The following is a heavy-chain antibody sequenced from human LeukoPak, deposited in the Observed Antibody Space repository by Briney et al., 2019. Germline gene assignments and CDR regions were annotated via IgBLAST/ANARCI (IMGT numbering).Heavy chain of an antibody. V-gene: IGHV3-21*01. CDR2: ISGSNSYI. CDR1: GFTLSDYS. CDR3: ARTAIGYSDSSGYYFDY. Sequence: GGSLRLSCAASGFTLSDYSMNWVRQAPGKGLEWVSSISGSNSYIYYANSVKGRFTISRDNAKNSLYLKMNGLRAEDTAVYYCARTAIGYSDSSGYYFDYWGQGTLVTVSS. J-gene: IGHJ4*02. D-gene: IGHD3-22*01.